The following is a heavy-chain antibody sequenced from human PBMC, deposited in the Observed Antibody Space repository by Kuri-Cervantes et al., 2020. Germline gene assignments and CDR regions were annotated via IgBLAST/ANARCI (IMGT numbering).Heavy chain of an antibody. Sequence: SETLSLTCTVSGGSISSSSYYWGWIRQPPGKGLEWIGNIYHSGITDYNPSLKSRVTMSVDTSNNQFSLKLSSVTAADTAVYYCARVGSSSSRPYFFDDWGQGTLVTVSS. V-gene: IGHV4-39*07. CDR2: IYHSGIT. J-gene: IGHJ4*02. CDR1: GGSISSSSYY. CDR3: ARVGSSSSRPYFFDD. D-gene: IGHD6-6*01.